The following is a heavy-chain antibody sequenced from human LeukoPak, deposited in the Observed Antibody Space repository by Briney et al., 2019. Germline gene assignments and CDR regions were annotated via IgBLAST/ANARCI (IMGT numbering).Heavy chain of an antibody. J-gene: IGHJ6*03. D-gene: IGHD5-18*01. CDR1: GGSIRSYY. Sequence: SETLSLTCTVSGGSIRSYYWSWIRQPPGKGLEWIGYIHYSGSTNYNPSLKSRVTTSVDTSKNQISLKLSSVTAADTAVYYCARTTEGGYTYDYFYYYYMDVCGKGTTVTISS. V-gene: IGHV4-59*01. CDR3: ARTTEGGYTYDYFYYYYMDV. CDR2: IHYSGST.